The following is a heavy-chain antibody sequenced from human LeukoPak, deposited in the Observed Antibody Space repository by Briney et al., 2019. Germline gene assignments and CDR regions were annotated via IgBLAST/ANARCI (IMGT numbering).Heavy chain of an antibody. Sequence: PGGTLRLSCAASGFTFDDYAMHWVRQAPGKGLEWVSGISWNSGSIGYADSVKGRFTISRDNAKNSLYLQMNSLRAEDTAVYYCARSSTVTSTWFDPWGQGTLVTVSS. J-gene: IGHJ5*02. CDR3: ARSSTVTSTWFDP. D-gene: IGHD4-17*01. V-gene: IGHV3-9*01. CDR1: GFTFDDYA. CDR2: ISWNSGSI.